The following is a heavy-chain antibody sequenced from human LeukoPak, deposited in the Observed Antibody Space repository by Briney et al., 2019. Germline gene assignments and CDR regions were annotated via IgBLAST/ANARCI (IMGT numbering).Heavy chain of an antibody. J-gene: IGHJ6*03. CDR3: ARVVWGGDYHYSMDV. CDR2: IYMSGST. V-gene: IGHV4-61*02. CDR1: GGSIRSGTDY. D-gene: IGHD7-27*01. Sequence: PSETLSLTCSVSGGSIRSGTDYWSWVRQPAGKGLEWIGRIYMSGSTDYNPSFESRVTMSVDTSKNQLSLKLRSVTAADTAVYYCARVVWGGDYHYSMDVWGKGTTVIVSS.